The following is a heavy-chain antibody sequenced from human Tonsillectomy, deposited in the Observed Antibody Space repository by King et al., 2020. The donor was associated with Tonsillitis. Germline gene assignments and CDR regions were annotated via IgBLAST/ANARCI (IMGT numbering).Heavy chain of an antibody. J-gene: IGHJ4*02. CDR3: AKDSDYYDSSGYPYYFDY. V-gene: IGHV3-23*04. Sequence: VQLVESGGGLVQPGGSLRLSCAASGFTFSSYAMSWVRQAPGKGLEWVSAISGSGGSTYYADSVKGRFTISRDNSKNTLYLQMNSLRAEDTAVYYCAKDSDYYDSSGYPYYFDYWGQGTLVTVSS. CDR2: ISGSGGST. CDR1: GFTFSSYA. D-gene: IGHD3-22*01.